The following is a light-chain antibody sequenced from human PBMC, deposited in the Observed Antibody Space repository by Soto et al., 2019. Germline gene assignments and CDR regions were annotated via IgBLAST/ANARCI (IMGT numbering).Light chain of an antibody. CDR2: AAS. V-gene: IGKV1-39*01. Sequence: DIQMTQSPSSLSASVGDRVSITCRASQTIITYLNWYQQKPGKAPKLLISAASNLQSGVPSRFSGSGSETEFTLTISSVQPEDFATYYCQQSYSTPRTFGQRTKLEIK. CDR1: QTIITY. J-gene: IGKJ2*01. CDR3: QQSYSTPRT.